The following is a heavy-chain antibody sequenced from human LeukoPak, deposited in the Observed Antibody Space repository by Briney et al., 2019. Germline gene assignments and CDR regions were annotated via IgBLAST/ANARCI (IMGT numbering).Heavy chain of an antibody. V-gene: IGHV3-7*01. CDR1: GFTFSSYW. D-gene: IGHD4-17*01. CDR3: ARVGGYGDDPGYFDL. Sequence: GGSLRLSCAASGFTFSSYWMSWVRQAPGKGLEWVANIKQDGSEKYYVDSVKGRFTISRDNAKSSLYLQMNSLRAEDTAVYYCARVGGYGDDPGYFDLWGRGTLVTVSS. CDR2: IKQDGSEK. J-gene: IGHJ2*01.